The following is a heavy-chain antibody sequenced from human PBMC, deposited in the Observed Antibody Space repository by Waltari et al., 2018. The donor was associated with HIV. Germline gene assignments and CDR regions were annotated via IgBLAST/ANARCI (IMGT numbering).Heavy chain of an antibody. V-gene: IGHV3-53*01. D-gene: IGHD3-22*01. CDR3: ATGVRYYGP. Sequence: EVLLAESGGGLIQPGGSLGLSCTASNSSISAKHVTWIRPAPGGSLEWVAVIYPDDTTHYADSGSGRFTISRAKSRTKVFLLMNSLFVDDTATYFCATGVRYYGPWGQGTRVTVSS. J-gene: IGHJ5*02. CDR1: NSSISAKH. CDR2: IYPDDTT.